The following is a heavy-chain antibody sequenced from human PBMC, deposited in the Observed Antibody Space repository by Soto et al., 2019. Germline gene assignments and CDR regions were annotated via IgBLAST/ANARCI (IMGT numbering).Heavy chain of an antibody. CDR1: GFTFSSYG. J-gene: IGHJ4*02. V-gene: IGHV3-30*19. Sequence: PGGSLRLSCAASGFTFSSYGMHWVRQAPGKGLEWVAVISYDGSNKYYADSVKGRFTISRDNSKNTLYLQMNSLRAEDTAVYYCARDRGELELLYYFDYWGQGTLVTVSS. D-gene: IGHD1-7*01. CDR2: ISYDGSNK. CDR3: ARDRGELELLYYFDY.